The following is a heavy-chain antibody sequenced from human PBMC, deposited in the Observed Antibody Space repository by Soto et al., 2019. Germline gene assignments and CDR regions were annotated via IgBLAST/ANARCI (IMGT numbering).Heavy chain of an antibody. Sequence: EVQLVESGGGLVQPGGSLRLSCAASGFTFSLYSMSWVRQAPGKGLEWVSYISRSSTGIHYADSVKGRFTISRDDATNSMHLQMNGLRDGDTAVDYCAGAVTWGLDVWGHGTTVSISS. V-gene: IGHV3-48*02. J-gene: IGHJ6*02. CDR1: GFTFSLYS. D-gene: IGHD3-16*01. CDR3: AGAVTWGLDV. CDR2: ISRSSTGI.